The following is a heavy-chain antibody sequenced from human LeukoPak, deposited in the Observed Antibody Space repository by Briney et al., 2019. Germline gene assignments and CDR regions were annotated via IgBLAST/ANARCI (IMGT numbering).Heavy chain of an antibody. V-gene: IGHV3-48*01. Sequence: PGGSLRLSCAASGFTFSSYSMNWVRQAPGKGLEWVSYISSSSSTIYYADSVKGRFTISRDDSKNTLYLQMNSLKTEDTAVYYCTTGIAVAVDAFDIWGQGTMVTVSS. D-gene: IGHD6-19*01. CDR2: ISSSSSTI. J-gene: IGHJ3*02. CDR1: GFTFSSYS. CDR3: TTGIAVAVDAFDI.